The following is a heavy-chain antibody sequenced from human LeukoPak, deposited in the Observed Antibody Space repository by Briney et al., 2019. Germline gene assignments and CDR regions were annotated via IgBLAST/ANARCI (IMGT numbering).Heavy chain of an antibody. CDR1: GYTFTSYY. CDR3: ASDSSRITMIVVVTTDNWFDP. CDR2: INPSGGST. Sequence: ASVKVSCKASGYTFTSYYMHWVRQAPGQGLEWMGIINPSGGSTSYAQKFQGRVTMTRDTSTSTVYMELSSLRSEDTAVYYCASDSSRITMIVVVTTDNWFDPWGQGTLVTVSS. V-gene: IGHV1-46*01. J-gene: IGHJ5*02. D-gene: IGHD3-22*01.